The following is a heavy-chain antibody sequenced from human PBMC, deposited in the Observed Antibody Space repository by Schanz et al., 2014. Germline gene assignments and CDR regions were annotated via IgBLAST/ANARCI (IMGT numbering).Heavy chain of an antibody. CDR3: AKDFVPLVQQLIRSGGAHLDH. D-gene: IGHD6-13*01. V-gene: IGHV3-30*18. CDR2: ISYDGSDK. J-gene: IGHJ4*02. CDR1: GFTFSNYG. Sequence: DSGGGVVQPGRSLRLSCAASGFTFSNYGLVWVRQAPGKGLEWLAVISYDGSDKFHADSVKGRFTISRDNSKNTLYLQMNSLRVEDTAVYYCAKDFVPLVQQLIRSGGAHLDHWGQGTLVTVSS.